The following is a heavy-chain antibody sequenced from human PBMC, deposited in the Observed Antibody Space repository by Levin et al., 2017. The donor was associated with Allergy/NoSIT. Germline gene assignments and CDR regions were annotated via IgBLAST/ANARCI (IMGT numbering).Heavy chain of an antibody. CDR3: AKPMTTVTTGGLDY. CDR2: ISGSGDNT. Sequence: GESLKISCAASGFTFSTYAMSWVRQAPGKGLEWVSAISGSGDNTYYADSVKGRFTISRDNSKNTLYLQMNSLRAEDTAVYYCAKPMTTVTTGGLDYWGPGTLVTVSS. D-gene: IGHD4-17*01. J-gene: IGHJ4*02. V-gene: IGHV3-23*01. CDR1: GFTFSTYA.